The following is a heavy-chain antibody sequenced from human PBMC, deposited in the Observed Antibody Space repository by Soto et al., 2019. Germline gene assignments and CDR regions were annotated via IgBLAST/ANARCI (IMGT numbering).Heavy chain of an antibody. J-gene: IGHJ4*02. CDR3: ARDKRYYDSSGFYDFDY. V-gene: IGHV1-69*06. CDR2: IIPIFGST. D-gene: IGHD3-22*01. CDR1: GGSFSSIS. Sequence: SVKVSCKAFGGSFSSISITWVREAPGQGLEWMGGIIPIFGSTTYAQKFEGRVTITADKSTYTAYLELTSLRSEDTAVYYCARDKRYYDSSGFYDFDYWGQGTLVTVSS.